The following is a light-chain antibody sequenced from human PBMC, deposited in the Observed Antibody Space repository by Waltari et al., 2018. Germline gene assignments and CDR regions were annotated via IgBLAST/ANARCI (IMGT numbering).Light chain of an antibody. Sequence: DIVMTQSPESLAVSLGERATINCKSSQSLLNYSNDKNSLAWYQQKPGQPPKLRIYWAATRQAGVPDRFSGGGSGTDFTLTISSLQAEDVAVYYCQQYYSRRTFGQGTKVEIK. V-gene: IGKV4-1*01. J-gene: IGKJ1*01. CDR1: QSLLNYSNDKNS. CDR2: WAA. CDR3: QQYYSRRT.